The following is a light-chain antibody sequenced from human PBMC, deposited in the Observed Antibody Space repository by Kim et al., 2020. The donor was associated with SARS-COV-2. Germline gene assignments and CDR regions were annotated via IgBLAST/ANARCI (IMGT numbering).Light chain of an antibody. V-gene: IGLV6-57*03. CDR3: QSFDSNIQV. J-gene: IGLJ2*01. Sequence: GRTVTLPCPRSSGSMVRNRGQWYRQRPGSAPATVIYEDNQRPSGVPDRFSGSKDSSANSASLTISGLKTEDEADYYCQSFDSNIQVFGGGTQLTVL. CDR1: SGSMVRNR. CDR2: EDN.